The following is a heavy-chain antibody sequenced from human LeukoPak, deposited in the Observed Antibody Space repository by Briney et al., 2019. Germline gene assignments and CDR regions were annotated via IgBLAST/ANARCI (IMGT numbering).Heavy chain of an antibody. CDR1: GYSFTSYW. D-gene: IGHD4-17*01. CDR3: ARQKKNGDYVSHYYGMDV. CDR2: IYPGDSDT. Sequence: GESLKISCKGSGYSFTSYWIGWVRQMPGKGLEWMGIIYPGDSDTRYSPSFQGQVTISADKSISTAYLQWSSLKASDTAMYYCARQKKNGDYVSHYYGMDVWGQGTTVTVSS. J-gene: IGHJ6*02. V-gene: IGHV5-51*01.